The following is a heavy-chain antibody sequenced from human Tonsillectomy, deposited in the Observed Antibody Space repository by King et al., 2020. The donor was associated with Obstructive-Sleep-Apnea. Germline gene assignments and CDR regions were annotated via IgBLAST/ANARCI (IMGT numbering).Heavy chain of an antibody. D-gene: IGHD3-22*01. J-gene: IGHJ4*02. CDR1: GYSFTNYW. CDR2: VDPSDSYT. CDR3: ARLRYDSNGYYYGDY. Sequence: VQLVESGAEVKKPGESLRISCKGSGYSFTNYWITWVRQMPGKGLEWMGRVDPSDSYTNYSPSFHGHVTISADKSISTAYLQWSSLKASDTAMYYCARLRYDSNGYYYGDYWGQGTLVTVSS. V-gene: IGHV5-10-1*01.